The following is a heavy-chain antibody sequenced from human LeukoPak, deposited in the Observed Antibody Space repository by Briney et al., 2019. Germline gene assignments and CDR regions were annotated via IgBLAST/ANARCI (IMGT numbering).Heavy chain of an antibody. V-gene: IGHV4-39*07. CDR1: GGSISSSSYY. J-gene: IGHJ4*02. Sequence: SETLYLTCTASGGSISSSSYYWGWIRQPPGKGLAWTGSIYYSWSTYYNPSLRSRVTMSVDTSKNQFSLKLSSVTAADTAVYYCASEDIVATIPEFWRQGTLVTVSS. D-gene: IGHD5-12*01. CDR3: ASEDIVATIPEF. CDR2: IYYSWST.